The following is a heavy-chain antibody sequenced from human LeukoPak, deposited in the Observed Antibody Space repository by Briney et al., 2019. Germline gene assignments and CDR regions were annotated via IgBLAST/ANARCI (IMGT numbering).Heavy chain of an antibody. V-gene: IGHV3-72*01. J-gene: IGHJ4*02. D-gene: IGHD1-1*01. CDR2: IGNKANSYNL. CDR1: GFTFSDHS. CDR3: VKEDNQSPGGDY. Sequence: GGSLRLSCAVSGFTFSDHSMDWVRQAPGKGLEWVGRIGNKANSYNLDYAASVKGRFAISRDDSKNTLYLQMTSLRPEDTAVYYCVKEDNQSPGGDYWGRGTLVTVSS.